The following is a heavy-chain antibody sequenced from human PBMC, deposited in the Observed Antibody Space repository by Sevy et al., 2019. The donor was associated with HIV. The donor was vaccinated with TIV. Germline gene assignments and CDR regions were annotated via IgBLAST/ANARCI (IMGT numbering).Heavy chain of an antibody. V-gene: IGHV3-66*02. J-gene: IGHJ4*02. CDR1: GFTVNDKY. CDR2: IFSSGST. CDR3: VSLFLSYRSGWSYFDY. D-gene: IGHD6-19*01. Sequence: GGSLRLSCAISGFTVNDKYIIWVRQAPGKGLEWVSVIFSSGSTYYADSAKGRFTISRDNSKNTVYLQMNSVSAEDTAVYYCVSLFLSYRSGWSYFDYWGQRTLVTVSS.